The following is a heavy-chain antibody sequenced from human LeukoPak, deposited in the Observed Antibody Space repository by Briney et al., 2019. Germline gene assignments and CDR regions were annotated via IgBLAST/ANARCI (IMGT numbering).Heavy chain of an antibody. D-gene: IGHD3-10*01. CDR2: IGTAGDT. CDR1: GFTFSSYD. Sequence: GGSLRLSCATSGFTFSSYDMHWVRQGTGKGLEWVSAIGTAGDTYYPGSVKGRFTTSRENTKNSLYLQMNSLRVGDTAVYYCARGRGWGTFDIWGQGTMVTVSS. CDR3: ARGRGWGTFDI. J-gene: IGHJ3*02. V-gene: IGHV3-13*04.